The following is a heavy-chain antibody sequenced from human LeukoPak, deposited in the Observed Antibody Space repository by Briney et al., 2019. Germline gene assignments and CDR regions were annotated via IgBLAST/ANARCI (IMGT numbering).Heavy chain of an antibody. D-gene: IGHD1-26*01. J-gene: IGHJ4*02. CDR3: ARGKPGSYYVREYYFDY. V-gene: IGHV3-53*01. CDR2: IYSGGST. CDR1: GFTVSSNY. Sequence: GGSLRLSCAASGFTVSSNYMSWVRQAPGKGLEWVSVIYSGGSTYYADSVKGRFTISRDNSKNTLYLQMNSLRAEDTAVYYCARGKPGSYYVREYYFDYWGQGTLVTVSS.